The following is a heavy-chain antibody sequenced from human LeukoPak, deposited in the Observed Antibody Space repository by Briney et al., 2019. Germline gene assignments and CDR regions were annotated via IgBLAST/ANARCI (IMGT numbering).Heavy chain of an antibody. J-gene: IGHJ4*02. V-gene: IGHV3-30*02. CDR3: AKDIRSEYSSSLDY. D-gene: IGHD6-6*01. CDR1: GFTFSSYG. Sequence: GALRLSCAASGFTFSSYGMHWVRQAPGKGLEWVAFIRYDGSNKYYADSVKGRFTISRDNPKNTLYLQMNSLRAEDTAVYYCAKDIRSEYSSSLDYWGQGTLVTVSS. CDR2: IRYDGSNK.